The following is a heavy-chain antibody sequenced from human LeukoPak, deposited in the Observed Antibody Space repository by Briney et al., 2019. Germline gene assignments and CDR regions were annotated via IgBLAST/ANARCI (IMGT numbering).Heavy chain of an antibody. Sequence: ASVKVSCKVSGYTLTELSMHWVRQAPGKGLEWMGGFDPEDGETIYAQKFQGRVTMTEDTSTDTAYMELSSLRSEDTAVYYCATEGRGSGTYYYYGMDVWGQGTTVTVSS. CDR1: GYTLTELS. J-gene: IGHJ6*02. CDR2: FDPEDGET. V-gene: IGHV1-24*01. CDR3: ATEGRGSGTYYYYGMDV. D-gene: IGHD1-1*01.